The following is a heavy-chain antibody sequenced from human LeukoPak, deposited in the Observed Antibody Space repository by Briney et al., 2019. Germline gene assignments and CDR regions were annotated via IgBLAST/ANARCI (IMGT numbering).Heavy chain of an antibody. Sequence: GGSLRLSCADSGFTFSTSWMAWVRQAPGKGLEWVANIKEDGSAKNYVGSVSGRFTVSRDNAKKSVYLEMNSLRAEDTAVYYCARDRAYNRFDYWGQGTLVTVSS. J-gene: IGHJ4*02. V-gene: IGHV3-7*01. D-gene: IGHD5-24*01. CDR3: ARDRAYNRFDY. CDR1: GFTFSTSW. CDR2: IKEDGSAK.